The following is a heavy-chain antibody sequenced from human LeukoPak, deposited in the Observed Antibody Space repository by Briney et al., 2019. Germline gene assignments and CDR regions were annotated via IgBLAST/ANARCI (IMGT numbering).Heavy chain of an antibody. CDR1: GYSISSGYY. CDR3: ARGYSYGYSDALDI. Sequence: SEILSLTCAVSGYSISSGYYWGWIRQSPGKGLEWIGNVYHSGSTYYNPSLKSRVTISVDTSKNQFSLKLSSVTAADTAVYYCARGYSYGYSDALDIWGQGTMVTVSS. D-gene: IGHD5-18*01. CDR2: VYHSGST. V-gene: IGHV4-38-2*01. J-gene: IGHJ3*02.